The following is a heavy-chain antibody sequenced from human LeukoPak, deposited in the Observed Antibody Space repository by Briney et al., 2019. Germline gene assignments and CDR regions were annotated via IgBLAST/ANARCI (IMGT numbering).Heavy chain of an antibody. CDR1: GGSFSGYY. CDR3: ASTILTGYFSRGWRYYYGMDV. D-gene: IGHD3-9*01. J-gene: IGHJ6*02. V-gene: IGHV4-34*01. Sequence: TSETLSLTCAVYGGSFSGYYWSWIRQPPGEGLEWIGEINHSGSTNYNPSLKSRVTISVDASKNQFSPKLSSVTAADTAVYYCASTILTGYFSRGWRYYYGMDVWGQGTTVTVSS. CDR2: INHSGST.